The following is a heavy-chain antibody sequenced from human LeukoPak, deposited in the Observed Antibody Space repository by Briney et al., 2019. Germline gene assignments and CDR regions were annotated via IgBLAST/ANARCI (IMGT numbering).Heavy chain of an antibody. Sequence: SSNCNSIYYADSFKGRFTISRDNAKDSLFLQMNSLRAEDTAVYYCARDRDNWNYGAFDIWGQGTMVTVSS. D-gene: IGHD1-7*01. V-gene: IGHV3-21*01. J-gene: IGHJ3*02. CDR2: SSNCNSI. CDR3: ARDRDNWNYGAFDI.